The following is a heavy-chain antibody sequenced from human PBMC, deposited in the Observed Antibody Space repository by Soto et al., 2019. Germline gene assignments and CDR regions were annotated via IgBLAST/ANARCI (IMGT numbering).Heavy chain of an antibody. Sequence: PGESLKISCNGSGYNFATYWIGWVRQMPGKGLEWMGIIYPGDSDSRYNPSFQGQVTISADKSINTAYLQWSSLKASDTAMFYCARLLYHSWDGTHYNFYGMDVWGQGTPVTVSS. CDR1: GYNFATYW. V-gene: IGHV5-51*01. D-gene: IGHD6-13*01. J-gene: IGHJ6*02. CDR2: IYPGDSDS. CDR3: ARLLYHSWDGTHYNFYGMDV.